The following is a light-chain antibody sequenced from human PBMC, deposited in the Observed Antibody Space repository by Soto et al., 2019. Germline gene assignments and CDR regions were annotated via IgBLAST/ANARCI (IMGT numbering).Light chain of an antibody. CDR3: QQRSNWPRGT. CDR2: EAS. V-gene: IGKV3-11*01. CDR1: QSVSSY. J-gene: IGKJ2*02. Sequence: EIVLTQSPATLSLSPGERATLSCRASQSVSSYLAWYQQKPGQAPRLLIYEASNRATGIPARFSGSGSGTDFPLTIRSLEPEDCGVYYCQQRSNWPRGTFGQGTKLEIK.